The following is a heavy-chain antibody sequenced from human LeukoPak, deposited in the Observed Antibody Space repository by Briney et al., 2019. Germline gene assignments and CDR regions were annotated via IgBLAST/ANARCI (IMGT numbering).Heavy chain of an antibody. CDR1: GGSITSNSYS. D-gene: IGHD5-18*01. J-gene: IGHJ4*02. CDR2: LSHAGTN. V-gene: IGHV4-39*01. Sequence: SETLSLTCTVSGGSITSNSYSWGWIRQPPGKGLQWIVTLSHAGTNYYNPSLKSRVTMPVDRSKNQLSLTLTSVTATDTAVYYCARLRGGVQLWGDRGQGTLVTVSS. CDR3: ARLRGGVQLWGD.